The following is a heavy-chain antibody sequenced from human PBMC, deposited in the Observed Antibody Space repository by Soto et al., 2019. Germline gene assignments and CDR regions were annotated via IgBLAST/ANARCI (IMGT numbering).Heavy chain of an antibody. CDR1: GYTFTRSG. D-gene: IGHD5-12*01. CDR2: ISSYNGDT. CDR3: AREGVAPYYYYGMDV. V-gene: IGHV1-18*01. J-gene: IGHJ6*02. Sequence: GASVKVSCKASGYTFTRSGISWVRQAPGQGPEWMEWISSYNGDTNYAQTFQGRVTMTTDTSTSTAYMELRSLRSDDTAVYYCAREGVAPYYYYGMDVWGQGNPVTVS.